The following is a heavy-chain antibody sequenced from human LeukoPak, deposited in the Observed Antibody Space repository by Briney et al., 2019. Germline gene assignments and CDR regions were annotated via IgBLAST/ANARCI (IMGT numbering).Heavy chain of an antibody. D-gene: IGHD6-19*01. CDR2: MNPNSGNT. Sequence: GASVKVSCKASGYTFTSYGINWVRQAPGQGLEWMGWMNPNSGNTGYAQKFQGRVTITRNTSISTAYMELSSLRSEDTAVYYCARVYSSGWYSTRSYYYYMDVWGKGTTVTVSS. J-gene: IGHJ6*03. CDR1: GYTFTSYG. V-gene: IGHV1-8*03. CDR3: ARVYSSGWYSTRSYYYYMDV.